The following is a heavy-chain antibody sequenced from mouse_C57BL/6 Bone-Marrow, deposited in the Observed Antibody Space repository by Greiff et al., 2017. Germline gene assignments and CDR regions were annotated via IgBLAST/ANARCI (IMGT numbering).Heavy chain of an antibody. Sequence: QVQLKESGAELVKPGASVKLSCKASGYTFTSYWMHWVKQRPGQGLEWIGMIHPNSGSTNYNEKFKSKATLTVDKSSSTAYMQLSSLTSEDSAVYYCARSGVWSLFAYWGQGTLVTVSA. CDR1: GYTFTSYW. CDR3: ARSGVWSLFAY. D-gene: IGHD2-10*02. V-gene: IGHV1-64*01. J-gene: IGHJ3*01. CDR2: IHPNSGST.